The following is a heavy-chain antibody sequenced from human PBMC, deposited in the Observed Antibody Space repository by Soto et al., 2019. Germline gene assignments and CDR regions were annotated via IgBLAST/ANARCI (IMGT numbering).Heavy chain of an antibody. CDR2: VSPHAANT. D-gene: IGHD1-26*01. J-gene: IGHJ4*02. V-gene: IGHV3-23*01. CDR3: ATEGAKTTWHFDY. CDR1: GFTFYRCG. Sequence: PRGSLRLSCVASGFTFYRCGMNWVRQAPGKGLEWVAGVSPHAANTYYADSVRGRFIISRDDSRKTVSLDMNSLRGEATAVYYCATEGAKTTWHFDYWPQGTVVTVSS.